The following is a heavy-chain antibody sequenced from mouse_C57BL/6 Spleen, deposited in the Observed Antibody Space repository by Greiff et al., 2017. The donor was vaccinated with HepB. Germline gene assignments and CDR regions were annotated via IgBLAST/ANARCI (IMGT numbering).Heavy chain of an antibody. D-gene: IGHD2-3*01. CDR2: INPNNGGT. Sequence: EVHLVESGPELVKPGASVKMSCKASGYTFTDYNMHWVKQSHGKSLEWIGYINPNNGGTSYNQKFKGKATLTVNKSSSTAYMELRSLTSEDSAVYYCARSGYLYYYAMDYWGQGTSVTVSS. V-gene: IGHV1-22*01. J-gene: IGHJ4*01. CDR3: ARSGYLYYYAMDY. CDR1: GYTFTDYN.